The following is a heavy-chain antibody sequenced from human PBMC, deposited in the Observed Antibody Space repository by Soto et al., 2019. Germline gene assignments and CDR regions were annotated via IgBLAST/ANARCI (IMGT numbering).Heavy chain of an antibody. J-gene: IGHJ4*02. CDR2: IYYSGST. D-gene: IGHD6-6*01. CDR3: ASFGSSSSSEDGYFDY. V-gene: IGHV4-39*01. Sequence: SETLSLTCTVSGGSISSSSYYWGWIRQPPGKGLEWIGSIYYSGSTYYNPSLKSRVTISVDTSKNQFSLKLSSVTAADTAVYYCASFGSSSSSEDGYFDYWGQGTLVTVSS. CDR1: GGSISSSSYY.